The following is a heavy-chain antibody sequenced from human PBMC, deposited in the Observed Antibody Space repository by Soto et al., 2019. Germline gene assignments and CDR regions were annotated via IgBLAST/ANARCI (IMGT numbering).Heavy chain of an antibody. V-gene: IGHV4-30-2*01. Sequence: QLQLQESGSGLVRPSQTLSLTCAVSGGSISSGGYSWNWIRQPPGKGLEWIGYIYHSGSTLYNPSLQRRVTISVDKSKNQFSLKPTAGTAADTAVYYCAREQLEGNWVDPWGQGTLVTVSS. CDR1: GGSISSGGYS. D-gene: IGHD1-1*01. CDR3: AREQLEGNWVDP. CDR2: IYHSGST. J-gene: IGHJ5*02.